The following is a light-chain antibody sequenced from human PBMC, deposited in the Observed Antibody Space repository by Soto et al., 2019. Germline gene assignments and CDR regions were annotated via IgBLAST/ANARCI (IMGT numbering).Light chain of an antibody. CDR3: LQHNAYPWT. CDR1: QGVGNN. V-gene: IGKV1-17*01. CDR2: ATS. J-gene: IGKJ1*01. Sequence: DIQMTQSPSSLSASVGDRVTITCRASQGVGNNLGWYQQRPGKAPKRLMFATSSLQSGVPSRFSGSGYGTHFTLTISSLQPEDFATYYCLQHNAYPWTFGQGTKVDIK.